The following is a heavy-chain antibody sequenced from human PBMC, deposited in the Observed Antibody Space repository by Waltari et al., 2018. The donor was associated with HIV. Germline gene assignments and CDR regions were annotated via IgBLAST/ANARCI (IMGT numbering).Heavy chain of an antibody. V-gene: IGHV1-46*03. D-gene: IGHD2-2*01. J-gene: IGHJ6*02. CDR1: GYTFTSYS. CDR3: ARGDVVEETGDYYYGIDV. CDR2: INPSRGST. Sequence: QSGAEVKKPGASVKVSCTASGYTFTSYSLHWVRQTPGQGLEWMGKINPSRGSTTFAQKFQGRVTMTRDTSTNTVYMDLSSLRSEDTAVYYCARGDVVEETGDYYYGIDVWGQGTTVTVSS.